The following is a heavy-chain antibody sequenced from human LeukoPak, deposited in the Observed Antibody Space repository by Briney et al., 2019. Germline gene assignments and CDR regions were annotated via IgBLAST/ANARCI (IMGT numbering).Heavy chain of an antibody. CDR1: GDTFSGFW. J-gene: IGHJ1*01. CDR2: INNDGSSR. Sequence: PGGSLRLSCEASGDTFSGFWMHWVRQVPGKGLVWVARINNDGSSRSYADVVKGRFTITRDNAKNSLYLQMNSLRAEDTAVYYCARDQRLWFGEFIKGKYFQHWGQGTLVTVSS. V-gene: IGHV3-74*01. CDR3: ARDQRLWFGEFIKGKYFQH. D-gene: IGHD3-10*01.